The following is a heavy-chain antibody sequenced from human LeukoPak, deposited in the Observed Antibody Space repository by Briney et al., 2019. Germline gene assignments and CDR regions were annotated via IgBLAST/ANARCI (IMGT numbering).Heavy chain of an antibody. V-gene: IGHV3-53*01. D-gene: IGHD2-2*01. CDR3: ARSLGFCSSSNCQEYLQH. Sequence: PGGSLRLSCAASGFTVSSNYMSWVRQAPGKGLEWVSVIYRSGSTYYADPVKGRFTISRDNSNNTLYLQMNSLRAEDTAVYYCARSLGFCSSSNCQEYLQHWGQGTPVTVSS. J-gene: IGHJ1*01. CDR1: GFTVSSNY. CDR2: IYRSGST.